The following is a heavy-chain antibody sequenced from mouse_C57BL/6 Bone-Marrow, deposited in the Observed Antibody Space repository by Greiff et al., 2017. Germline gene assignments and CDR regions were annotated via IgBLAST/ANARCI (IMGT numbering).Heavy chain of an antibody. CDR1: GYTFTSYW. Sequence: QVQLQQPGAELVKPGASVKMSCKASGYTFTSYWITWVKQRPGQGLEWIGDIYPGSGSTNYNEKFKGKATLTVDTSSSPAYMQISSLTSEDSAVYYCAYDGYYDWYFDVWGTGTTVTVSS. V-gene: IGHV1-55*01. D-gene: IGHD2-3*01. CDR3: AYDGYYDWYFDV. J-gene: IGHJ1*03. CDR2: IYPGSGST.